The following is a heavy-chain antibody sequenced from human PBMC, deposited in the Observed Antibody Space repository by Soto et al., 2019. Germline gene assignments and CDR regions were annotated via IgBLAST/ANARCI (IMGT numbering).Heavy chain of an antibody. J-gene: IGHJ6*02. CDR3: ARTSAAGKYYYGMDV. CDR2: IYPGDSDT. D-gene: IGHD6-13*01. CDR1: GYSFTSYW. Sequence: GESLKISCKGSGYSFTSYWIGWARQMPGKGLEWMGIIYPGDSDTRYSPSFQGQVTISADKSISTAYLQWSSLKASDTAMYYCARTSAAGKYYYGMDVWGQGTTVTVSS. V-gene: IGHV5-51*01.